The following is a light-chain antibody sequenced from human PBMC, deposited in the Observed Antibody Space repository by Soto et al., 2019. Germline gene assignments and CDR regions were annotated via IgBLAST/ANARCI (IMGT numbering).Light chain of an antibody. J-gene: IGKJ5*01. CDR2: CAS. CDR1: QSVSSN. V-gene: IGKV3-15*01. CDR3: QQYNNWPPIT. Sequence: EIVMTQSPATLSVSPGERATLSCRASQSVSSNLAWYQQKPGQAPRLLIYCASTRATGIPARFSGSGSAREFTLTISSLQAEDFAVYYCQQYNNWPPITFGQGTRLEIK.